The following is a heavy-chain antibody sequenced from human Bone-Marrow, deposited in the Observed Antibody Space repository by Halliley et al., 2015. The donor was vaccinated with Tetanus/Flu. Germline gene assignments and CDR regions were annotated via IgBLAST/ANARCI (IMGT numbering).Heavy chain of an antibody. CDR1: GGSISSNY. J-gene: IGHJ4*02. CDR2: IYYSGST. V-gene: IGHV4-59*01. Sequence: LRLSCTVSGGSISSNYWSWIRQTPGKGLEWFGYIYYSGSTNYNPSLKSRVTISIDTSKNQFSLRLNSVTAADTAVYYCAKDRGSGWYGIDYWGQGILVTVSS. D-gene: IGHD6-19*01. CDR3: AKDRGSGWYGIDY.